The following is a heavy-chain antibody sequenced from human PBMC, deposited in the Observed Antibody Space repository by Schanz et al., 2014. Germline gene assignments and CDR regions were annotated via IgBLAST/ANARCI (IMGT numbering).Heavy chain of an antibody. CDR3: AKTPREYCNYDSCPNWFDS. Sequence: EVQLLESGGGLVQPGGSLKLSCAASGLIFSNYVMSWVRQAPGKGLEWVSVIGVDGTTTYYADSVKGRFTISRDNSKNTLYLRMNSLRPEDTAVYYCAKTPREYCNYDSCPNWFDSWGQGTLVTASS. D-gene: IGHD2-15*01. J-gene: IGHJ5*01. CDR1: GLIFSNYV. CDR2: IGVDGTTT. V-gene: IGHV3-23*01.